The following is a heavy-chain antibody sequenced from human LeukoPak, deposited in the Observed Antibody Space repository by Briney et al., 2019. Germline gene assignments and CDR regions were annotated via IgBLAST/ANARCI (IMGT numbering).Heavy chain of an antibody. V-gene: IGHV3-30*03. CDR3: ARDRRWDSSSPLDY. CDR2: ISYDGSNK. J-gene: IGHJ4*02. Sequence: GGSLRLSCAASGFTFSSYGMHWVRQAPGKGLEWVAVISYDGSNKYYADSVKGRFTISRDNSKNTLYLQMNSLRAEDTAVYYCARDRRWDSSSPLDYWGQGTLVTVSS. CDR1: GFTFSSYG. D-gene: IGHD6-6*01.